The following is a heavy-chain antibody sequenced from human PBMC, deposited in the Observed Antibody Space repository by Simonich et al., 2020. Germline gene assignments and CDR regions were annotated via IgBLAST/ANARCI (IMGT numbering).Heavy chain of an antibody. Sequence: QLQLQESGPGLVKPSETLSLTCTVSGGSISSSSYYWGWIRQPPGKGLEWIGGIYYSGSTYYNPSLKSRVTISVYTSKNQFSLKLSSVTAADTAVYYCARHAGFAFDIWGQGTMVTVSS. CDR1: GGSISSSSYY. D-gene: IGHD6-13*01. J-gene: IGHJ3*02. CDR3: ARHAGFAFDI. CDR2: IYYSGST. V-gene: IGHV4-39*01.